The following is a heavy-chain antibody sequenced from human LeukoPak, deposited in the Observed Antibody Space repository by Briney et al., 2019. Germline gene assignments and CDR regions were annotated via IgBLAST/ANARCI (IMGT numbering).Heavy chain of an antibody. CDR3: ARDYGYGYKSIVDY. D-gene: IGHD5-18*01. CDR2: IWYDGSNK. J-gene: IGHJ4*02. V-gene: IGHV3-33*01. Sequence: GGSLRLSCAASGFTFSSYGMHWVRQAPGKGLEWVAVIWYDGSNKYYADSVKGRFTISRDNSKNTLYLQMNSLRAEDTAVYYCARDYGYGYKSIVDYWGQGTLVTVSS. CDR1: GFTFSSYG.